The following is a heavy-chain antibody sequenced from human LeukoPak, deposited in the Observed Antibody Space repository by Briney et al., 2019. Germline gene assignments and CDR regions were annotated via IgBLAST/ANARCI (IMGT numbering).Heavy chain of an antibody. J-gene: IGHJ4*02. CDR2: IYYSGST. CDR3: ARHQIPGHSSSWYDGEGPFDY. CDR1: GGSISSGDYY. D-gene: IGHD6-13*01. Sequence: PSQTLSLTCTVSGGSISSGDYYWSWIRQPPGKGLEWIGYIYYSGSTYYNPSLKSRVTISVDTSKNQFSLKLSSVTAADTAVYYCARHQIPGHSSSWYDGEGPFDYWGQGTLVTVSS. V-gene: IGHV4-30-4*01.